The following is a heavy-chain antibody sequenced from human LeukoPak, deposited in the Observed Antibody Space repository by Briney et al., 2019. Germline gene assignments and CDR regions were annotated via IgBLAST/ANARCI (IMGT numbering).Heavy chain of an antibody. J-gene: IGHJ4*02. V-gene: IGHV4-38-2*02. D-gene: IGHD6-13*01. CDR1: GYSISSGYY. Sequence: LETLFLTCTVSGYSISSGYYWGWIRQPPGKGLEWIGSIYYSGYTYYNPSLKSRVTMSVVTSKNQFSLRLSSVTAADTAVYYCARIWKQLGVDYWGQGALVTVSS. CDR3: ARIWKQLGVDY. CDR2: IYYSGYT.